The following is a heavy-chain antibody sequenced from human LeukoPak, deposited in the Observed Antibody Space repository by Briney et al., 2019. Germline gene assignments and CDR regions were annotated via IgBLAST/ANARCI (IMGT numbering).Heavy chain of an antibody. CDR2: IWYDGSNK. D-gene: IGHD2-15*01. V-gene: IGHV3-33*01. CDR1: GFTFSSYG. CDR3: ASETNCSGGSCYQI. J-gene: IGHJ4*02. Sequence: GGSLRLSCAASGFTFSSYGMHWVRQAPGKGLEWVAVIWYDGSNKYYADSVKGRFTISRDNSKNTLYLQMNSLRAEDTAVYYCASETNCSGGSCYQIWGQGTLVTVSS.